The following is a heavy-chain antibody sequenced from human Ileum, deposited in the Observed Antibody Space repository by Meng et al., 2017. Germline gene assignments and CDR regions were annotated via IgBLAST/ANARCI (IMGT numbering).Heavy chain of an antibody. D-gene: IGHD3-10*01. Sequence: QVQLQESGPGLVKPSQTLFLTCRDPCGSFTRAKYYWTWIRQTPGKGLEWIGLTYYTGSPFYNPSLRSRVTISVDTSKDQFSLKLTSVTAADTAVYYCARERRHYYGSGSFDYWGQGILVTVSS. J-gene: IGHJ4*02. CDR1: CGSFTRAKYY. CDR2: TYYTGSP. CDR3: ARERRHYYGSGSFDY. V-gene: IGHV4-30-4*01.